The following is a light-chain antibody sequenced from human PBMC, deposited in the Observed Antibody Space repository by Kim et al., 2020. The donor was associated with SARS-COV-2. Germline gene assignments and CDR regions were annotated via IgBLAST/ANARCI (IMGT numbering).Light chain of an antibody. Sequence: SYELTQPPSVSVSPGQTASITCSGDRLGDKSVCWYQQKPGLSPVMVIYQDVKRPSGIPERFSGSNSGNTATLTISGTQAMDEADYYCQAWDSSTAVFGGGTQLTVL. CDR3: QAWDSSTAV. CDR1: RLGDKS. V-gene: IGLV3-1*01. J-gene: IGLJ3*02. CDR2: QDV.